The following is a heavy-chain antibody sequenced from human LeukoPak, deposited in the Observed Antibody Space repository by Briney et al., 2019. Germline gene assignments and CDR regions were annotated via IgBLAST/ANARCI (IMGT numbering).Heavy chain of an antibody. V-gene: IGHV3-48*04. Sequence: QPGGSLRLSCAASGFTFSSYSMNWVRQAPGKGLEWVSYITTSTSIIYYADSVKGRFTISRDNAKNSLYLQMNSLRAEDTAVYYCARERVYSSARGYFDFWGQGTLVTVSS. CDR1: GFTFSSYS. CDR3: ARERVYSSARGYFDF. D-gene: IGHD6-19*01. CDR2: ITTSTSII. J-gene: IGHJ4*02.